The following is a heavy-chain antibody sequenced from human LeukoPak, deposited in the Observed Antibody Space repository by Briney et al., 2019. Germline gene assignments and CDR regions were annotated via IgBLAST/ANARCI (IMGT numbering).Heavy chain of an antibody. CDR2: IYRGGET. Sequence: PGGSLRLSCAASGVTVISSFMSWVRQAPGKGLEWVSVIYRGGETYYADSVKGRFTISRDNSKNTLYLQMTSLRVEDTAAYYCAREYDSGYYFDYWGQGTLVTVSS. CDR3: AREYDSGYYFDY. V-gene: IGHV3-53*01. D-gene: IGHD3-22*01. J-gene: IGHJ4*02. CDR1: GVTVISSF.